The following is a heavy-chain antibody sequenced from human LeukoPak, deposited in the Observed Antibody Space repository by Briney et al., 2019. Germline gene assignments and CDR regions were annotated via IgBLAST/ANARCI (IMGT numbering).Heavy chain of an antibody. V-gene: IGHV1-69*05. Sequence: ASVKVSCKASGYTFTSYGTSWVRQAPGQGLEWMGGIVPIFDTPNYAQKFEDRVTITTDDATNTAYMELTGLTSEDTAVYYCASDIYGSQPSDYWGQGTLVTVSS. D-gene: IGHD2/OR15-2a*01. CDR1: GYTFTSYG. J-gene: IGHJ4*02. CDR2: IVPIFDTP. CDR3: ASDIYGSQPSDY.